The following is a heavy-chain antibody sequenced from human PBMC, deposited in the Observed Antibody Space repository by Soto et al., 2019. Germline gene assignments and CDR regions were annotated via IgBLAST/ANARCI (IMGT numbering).Heavy chain of an antibody. V-gene: IGHV3-30*18. CDR1: GFAFSKFG. CDR2: VSYEGTNT. CDR3: AKDRRQPLDP. J-gene: IGHJ5*02. Sequence: ESGGGVVQPGRSLRLSCAASGFAFSKFGMHWVRQAPGKGLEWVAVVSYEGTNTYYADSVKGRFTISRDNSKNTIYLQMDSLRTEDTALYYCAKDRRQPLDPWGQGTLVTVAS. D-gene: IGHD6-13*01.